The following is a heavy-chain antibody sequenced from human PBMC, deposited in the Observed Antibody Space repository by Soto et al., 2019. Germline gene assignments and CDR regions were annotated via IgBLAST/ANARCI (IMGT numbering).Heavy chain of an antibody. Sequence: EVQLVESGGGLVQPGRSLRLSCAASGFVFDDFAMHWVRQSPGKGLEWVSGITWNGVAMGYADSVKGRFTISRDSVKKSLFLQMDSLRPEDTALYFCAKSLVGGRYHLYRYLDVWGTGTTVTVSS. CDR1: GFVFDDFA. D-gene: IGHD1-26*01. CDR2: ITWNGVAM. CDR3: AKSLVGGRYHLYRYLDV. J-gene: IGHJ6*04. V-gene: IGHV3-9*01.